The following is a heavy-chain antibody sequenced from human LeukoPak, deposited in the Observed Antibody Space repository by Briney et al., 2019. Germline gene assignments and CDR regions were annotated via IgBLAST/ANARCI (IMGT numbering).Heavy chain of an antibody. J-gene: IGHJ4*02. CDR3: AKGGQGVVPAAIAY. CDR2: ISGSGGST. CDR1: GFTFSSCA. V-gene: IGHV3-23*01. Sequence: GGSLRLSCAASGFTFSSCAMSWVRQAPGKGLEWVSAISGSGGSTYYADSVKGRFTISRDNSKNTLYLQMNSLRAEDTAVYYCAKGGQGVVPAAIAYWGQGTLVTVSS. D-gene: IGHD2-2*01.